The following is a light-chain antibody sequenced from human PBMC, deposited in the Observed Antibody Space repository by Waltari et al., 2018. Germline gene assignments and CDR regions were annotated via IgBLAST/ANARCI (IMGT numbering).Light chain of an antibody. V-gene: IGKV3-11*01. CDR2: DAS. CDR1: QSVSSY. Sequence: EIVLTQSPATLSLSPGERATLSCSASQSVSSYLVWYQQKPGQAPRLLIHDASNRATGIPARFSGSGSGTDFTLTISSLEPEDFAVYYCQQRSDWITFGQGTRLEIK. J-gene: IGKJ5*01. CDR3: QQRSDWIT.